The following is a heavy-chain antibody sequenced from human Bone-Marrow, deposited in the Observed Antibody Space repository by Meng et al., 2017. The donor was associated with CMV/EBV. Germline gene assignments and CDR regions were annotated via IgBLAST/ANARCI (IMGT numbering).Heavy chain of an antibody. CDR2: VSGLGGDT. Sequence: FSFRCCAFRVVRLASGQVLSGVSPVSGLGGDTYYANCVNGPFTISRDNSKITLYMQMNSLRADDTAVYYCAKDWAPIFGVVILHPFEYWGQGTLVTVSS. CDR3: AKDWAPIFGVVILHPFEY. J-gene: IGHJ4*02. V-gene: IGHV3-23*01. D-gene: IGHD3-3*01. CDR1: FSFRCCA.